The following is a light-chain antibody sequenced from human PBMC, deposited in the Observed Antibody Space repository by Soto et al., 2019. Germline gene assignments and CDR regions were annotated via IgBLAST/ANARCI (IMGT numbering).Light chain of an antibody. Sequence: DIQMTQSPSSLSASVGDRVTITCRASQSNSSYLNWYQQKPGKAPKLLIYAASSLQSGVPSRFSCSGSGTDFTLTISSLQPEDFATYYCKQSYSAPWTFGQGTKLESK. CDR3: KQSYSAPWT. CDR1: QSNSSY. CDR2: AAS. J-gene: IGKJ1*01. V-gene: IGKV1-39*01.